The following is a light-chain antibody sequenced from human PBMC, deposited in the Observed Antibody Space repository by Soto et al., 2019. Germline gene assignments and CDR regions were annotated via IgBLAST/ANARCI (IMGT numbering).Light chain of an antibody. J-gene: IGLJ2*01. Sequence: QSALTQPASVSGSPGQSITIYCTGTSSDVGGYNYVSWYQQHPGRAPKLIIYGVSHRPSGVSDRFSGSKSGTTASLTISGLQSEDESDYYCKSYTSSVTLVFGGGTKVTVL. CDR1: SSDVGGYNY. CDR2: GVS. CDR3: KSYTSSVTLV. V-gene: IGLV2-14*01.